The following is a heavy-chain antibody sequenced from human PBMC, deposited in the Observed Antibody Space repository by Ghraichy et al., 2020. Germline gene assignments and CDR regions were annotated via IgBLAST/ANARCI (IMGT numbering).Heavy chain of an antibody. CDR2: VYYGGST. D-gene: IGHD3-10*01. Sequence: SETLSLICNVSGGSITSNDYYWGWIRQPPGKGLDWIGTVYYGGSTYFNPSLKSRVTISVDTSKNQFSLKVNSVTAADTAIYYCATFSSASRYFRGAGAYWGQGTLVTVSS. CDR3: ATFSSASRYFRGAGAY. CDR1: GGSITSNDYY. V-gene: IGHV4-39*01. J-gene: IGHJ4*02.